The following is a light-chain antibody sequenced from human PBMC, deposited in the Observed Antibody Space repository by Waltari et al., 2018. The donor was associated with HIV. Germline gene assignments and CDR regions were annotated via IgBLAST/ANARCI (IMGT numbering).Light chain of an antibody. Sequence: QSVLTQPPSASGTPGQRVTISCSGSSPNIESNYVNWYQQLPGTAPKLLIFRNNQRPSGVPVRFSGATSRTSGSLASSGLRCDDEAYYYCAAWEDSLSGVVFGGGTKLTVL. J-gene: IGLJ2*01. CDR1: SPNIESNY. V-gene: IGLV1-47*01. CDR3: AAWEDSLSGVV. CDR2: RNN.